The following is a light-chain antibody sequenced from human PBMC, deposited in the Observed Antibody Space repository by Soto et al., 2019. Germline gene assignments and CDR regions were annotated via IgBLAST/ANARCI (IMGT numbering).Light chain of an antibody. V-gene: IGKV1-5*03. CDR1: QSISNW. CDR2: KAS. J-gene: IGKJ1*01. Sequence: DIQMTQSPSTLSASVGDRVTITCRASQSISNWLAWYQQKPGKAPKLLIYKASSLESGVPLRFSGRGSGTEFTLTISSLQSVDFAVYYCQQYDNWPQTFGQGTKVDIK. CDR3: QQYDNWPQT.